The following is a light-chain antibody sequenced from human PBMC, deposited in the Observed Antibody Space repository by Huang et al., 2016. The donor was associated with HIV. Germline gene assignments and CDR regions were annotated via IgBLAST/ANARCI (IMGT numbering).Light chain of an antibody. Sequence: EIVMTQSPATLYVSPGEGATLSCRASQRVSNNLAWYQQKLGQAPRLLIYGASARSTGLPARFSGSGSGTEFTLTISSLQSEDFAVYYCQQYNTWPYTFGQGTSLAI. V-gene: IGKV3-15*01. CDR1: QRVSNN. J-gene: IGKJ2*01. CDR2: GAS. CDR3: QQYNTWPYT.